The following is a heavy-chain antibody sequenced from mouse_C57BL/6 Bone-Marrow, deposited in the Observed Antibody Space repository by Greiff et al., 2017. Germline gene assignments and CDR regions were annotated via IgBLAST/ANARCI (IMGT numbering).Heavy chain of an antibody. J-gene: IGHJ3*01. CDR3: ARPTLYHGFAY. D-gene: IGHD2-12*01. Sequence: QVQLQQSGPELVKPGASVKLSCKASGYTFTSYDINWVEQRPGQGLEWIGWIYPRDGSTKYNEKFKGKATLTVDTSSSTAYMELHSLTSEDSAVYFCARPTLYHGFAYWGQGTLVTVSA. V-gene: IGHV1-85*01. CDR1: GYTFTSYD. CDR2: IYPRDGST.